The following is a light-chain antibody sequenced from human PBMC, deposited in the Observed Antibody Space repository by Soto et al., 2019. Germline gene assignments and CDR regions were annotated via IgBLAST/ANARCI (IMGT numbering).Light chain of an antibody. CDR2: EVV. CDR3: SSYTSSRVYV. V-gene: IGLV2-8*01. CDR1: KNDIGVYDF. Sequence: SVLTQPPSASGSPGQSVTISCTGTKNDIGVYDFVSWYQHHPGKAPRLIIYEVVQRPSGVPDRFSGSKSGNTASLTISGLQAEDEADYYCSSYTSSRVYVFGTGPKGTVL. J-gene: IGLJ1*01.